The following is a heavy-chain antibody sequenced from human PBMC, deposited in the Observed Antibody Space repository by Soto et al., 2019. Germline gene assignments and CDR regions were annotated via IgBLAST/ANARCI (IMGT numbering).Heavy chain of an antibody. CDR3: AREAGYCSRTSCYRRAFDT. J-gene: IGHJ3*02. CDR2: INTDGGSS. Sequence: EVQLVESGGDLVQPGGSLSLSCAASGFTFSGHWMHWVRQVPGKGLEWVSRINTDGGSSAYADSVKGRFAISLDNAKNTLYLQMNGLRAEDTAVYSCAREAGYCSRTSCYRRAFDTWGQGTTVTVSS. D-gene: IGHD2-2*01. CDR1: GFTFSGHW. V-gene: IGHV3-74*03.